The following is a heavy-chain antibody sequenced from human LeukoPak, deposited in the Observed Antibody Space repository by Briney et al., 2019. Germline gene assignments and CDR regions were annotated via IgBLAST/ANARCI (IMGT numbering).Heavy chain of an antibody. V-gene: IGHV3-23*01. Sequence: QAGGSLRLSCAASGFTFSSYAMSWVRQAPGKGLEWVSAISDGGGSTYYADSVKGRFTVSRDSSKYMLYLHMSSLRVEDTAVYYCAKIEVIQYQPRYFFDYWGQGTLVTVSS. J-gene: IGHJ4*02. CDR2: ISDGGGST. CDR3: AKIEVIQYQPRYFFDY. CDR1: GFTFSSYA. D-gene: IGHD4-11*01.